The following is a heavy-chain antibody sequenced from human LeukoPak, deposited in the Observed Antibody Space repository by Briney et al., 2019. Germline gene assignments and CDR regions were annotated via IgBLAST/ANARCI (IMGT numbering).Heavy chain of an antibody. CDR3: TRPWGI. D-gene: IGHD3-16*01. J-gene: IGHJ4*02. CDR1: GFTFSSYW. V-gene: IGHV3-7*02. CDR2: IKQDGSEK. Sequence: GGSLRLSCAASGFTFSSYWMTWVRQAPGKGLEWVANIKQDGSEKYYVDSVKGRFTISRDNAKNTVYLQMNSLTAEDTAVYYCTRPWGIWGQGALVTVSS.